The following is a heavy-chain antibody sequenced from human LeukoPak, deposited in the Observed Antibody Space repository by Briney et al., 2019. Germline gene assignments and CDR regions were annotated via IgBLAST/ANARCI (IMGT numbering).Heavy chain of an antibody. CDR3: ARASPSRDYFDY. CDR2: IIPIFGTA. CDR1: GGTFSSYA. J-gene: IGHJ4*02. Sequence: SVKVSCKASGGTFSSYAISWVRQAPGQGLEWMGGIIPIFGTANYAQKFQGRVTITADESTSTAYKELSSLRSEDTAVYYCARASPSRDYFDYWGQGTLVTVSS. V-gene: IGHV1-69*13.